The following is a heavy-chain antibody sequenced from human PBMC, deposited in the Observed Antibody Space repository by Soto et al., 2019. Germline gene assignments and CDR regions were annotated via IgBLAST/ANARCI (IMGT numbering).Heavy chain of an antibody. J-gene: IGHJ5*02. CDR2: INAGEGYT. D-gene: IGHD5-12*01. Sequence: QVHLVQSGAEVKHPGASVRVSCKASGITYSTYAIHWVRQAPGQGLEWMGWINAGEGYTRYSQDFQGRVTLTTVTXAXXTYMDLSNLTXXXTAVYYCARAISGYVTWGQGTQVTV. CDR1: GITYSTYA. V-gene: IGHV1-3*01. CDR3: ARAISGYVT.